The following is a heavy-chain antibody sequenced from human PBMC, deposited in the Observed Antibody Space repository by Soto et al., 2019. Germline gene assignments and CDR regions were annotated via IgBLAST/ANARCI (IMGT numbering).Heavy chain of an antibody. J-gene: IGHJ4*02. CDR3: ARIPTAYYYDSSGYYGFDY. CDR1: GGSISSGGYY. V-gene: IGHV4-31*03. Sequence: PSETLSLTCTVSGGSISSGGYYWSWIRQHPGKGMEWIGYIYYSGSTYYNPSLKSRVTISVDASKNHFFLKLSSVTAADTAVYYFARIPTAYYYDSSGYYGFDYWGQGTLVTVSS. D-gene: IGHD3-22*01. CDR2: IYYSGST.